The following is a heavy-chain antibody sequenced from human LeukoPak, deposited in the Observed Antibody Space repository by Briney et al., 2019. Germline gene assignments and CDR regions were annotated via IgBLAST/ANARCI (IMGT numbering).Heavy chain of an antibody. CDR2: ISSSSSSYT. D-gene: IGHD3-22*01. CDR3: AKAYGSNGYYQLPIDF. V-gene: IGHV3-21*04. Sequence: GGSLRLSCEASGFTFSRYSLTWVRQAPGKGLEWVSSISSSSSSYTYYADSVKGRFTISRDNAKNSLYLQMNSLRAEDTAVYYCAKAYGSNGYYQLPIDFWGQGTLVTVSS. J-gene: IGHJ4*02. CDR1: GFTFSRYS.